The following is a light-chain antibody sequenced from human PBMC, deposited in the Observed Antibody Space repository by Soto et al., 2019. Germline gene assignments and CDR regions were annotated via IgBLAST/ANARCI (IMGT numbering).Light chain of an antibody. CDR1: QSVSYN. CDR3: QQYNKWPPLT. J-gene: IGKJ4*01. Sequence: EVVMTQSPATLSVSPGERATLSCRASQSVSYNLAWYQQRPGQAPRLLIYGASTRATGIPAMFSGSGSGTEFTLTISSLQSEDFAVYYCQQYNKWPPLTFGGGTRVDIK. CDR2: GAS. V-gene: IGKV3-15*01.